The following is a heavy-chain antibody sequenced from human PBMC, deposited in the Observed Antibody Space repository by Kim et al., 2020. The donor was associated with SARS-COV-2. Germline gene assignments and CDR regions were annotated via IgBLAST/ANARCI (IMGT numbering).Heavy chain of an antibody. CDR3: ARDYSSASGRAFGI. CDR2: ISRSGGTT. CDR1: GFTFSTYD. D-gene: IGHD6-6*01. V-gene: IGHV3-48*02. Sequence: GGSLRLSCEASGFTFSTYDMNWVRQAPGKGLEWLSYISRSGGTTYYADSVKGRFIISRDNAMNSMYLQMSSLRDKDTAVYYCARDYSSASGRAFGIRGQG. J-gene: IGHJ3*02.